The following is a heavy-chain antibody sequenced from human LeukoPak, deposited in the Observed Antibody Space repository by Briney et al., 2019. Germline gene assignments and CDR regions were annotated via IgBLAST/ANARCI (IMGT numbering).Heavy chain of an antibody. J-gene: IGHJ4*02. Sequence: SVKVSCKASGGTFSSYAISWVRQAPGQGLEWMGRIIPILGIANYAQKFQGRVTITADKSTSTAYMELSSLRSEDTAVYYCASSNCSSTSCSEGDFDYWGQGTLVTVSS. CDR2: IIPILGIA. CDR1: GGTFSSYA. D-gene: IGHD2-2*01. CDR3: ASSNCSSTSCSEGDFDY. V-gene: IGHV1-69*04.